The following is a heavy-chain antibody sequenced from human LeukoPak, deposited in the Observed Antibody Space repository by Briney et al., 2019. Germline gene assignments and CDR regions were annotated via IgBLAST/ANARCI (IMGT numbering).Heavy chain of an antibody. Sequence: GGSLRLSCAASGFTLSSNWMSWVRQAPGKGLEWVANIKQDGSDKYHVGSVKGRFTISRDNAKNSLYLQMNSLRAEDTAVYFCARERRGGDAFDMWGQGTVVTVSS. CDR3: ARERRGGDAFDM. J-gene: IGHJ3*02. D-gene: IGHD3-10*01. V-gene: IGHV3-7*01. CDR1: GFTLSSNW. CDR2: IKQDGSDK.